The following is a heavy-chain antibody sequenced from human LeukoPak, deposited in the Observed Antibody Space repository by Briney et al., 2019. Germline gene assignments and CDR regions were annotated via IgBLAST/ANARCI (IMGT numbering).Heavy chain of an antibody. J-gene: IGHJ4*02. D-gene: IGHD2-15*01. V-gene: IGHV4-34*01. Sequence: SETLSLTCAVYGGSFSGCYWSWIRQPPGKGLEWIGEINHSGSTNYNPSLKSRVTISVDTSKNQFSLKLSSVTAADTAVYYCARVRCGGSCHFDYWGQGTLVTVSS. CDR3: ARVRCGGSCHFDY. CDR2: INHSGST. CDR1: GGSFSGCY.